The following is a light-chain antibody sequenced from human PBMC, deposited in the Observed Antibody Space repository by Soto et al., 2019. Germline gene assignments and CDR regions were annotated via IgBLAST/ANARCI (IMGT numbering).Light chain of an antibody. CDR2: AIS. CDR3: QQYDSSPRT. V-gene: IGKV3-20*01. CDR1: HTISSSY. Sequence: ENVLTRSPGTLSLSPGQRATLSCRASHTISSSYLAWYQQKPGQAPRLLIYAISDRATGVPDRFRGSGSGTDFTLTITRLEPEDFAVYFCQQYDSSPRTFGQGTKLEIK. J-gene: IGKJ1*01.